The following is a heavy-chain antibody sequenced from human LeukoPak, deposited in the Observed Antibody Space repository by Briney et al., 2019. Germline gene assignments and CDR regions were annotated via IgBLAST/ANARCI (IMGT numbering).Heavy chain of an antibody. J-gene: IGHJ4*02. D-gene: IGHD3-22*01. V-gene: IGHV1-69*01. CDR1: GGTFSSYA. CDR3: ARVGYYYDSSGYRY. Sequence: SVKVSCKASGGTFSSYAISWVRQAPGQGLEWMGGIIPIFGTANYAQKFQGRVTITADESTSTAYMELSSLRSEDTAVYYCARVGYYYDSSGYRYWGQGTLVTVSS. CDR2: IIPIFGTA.